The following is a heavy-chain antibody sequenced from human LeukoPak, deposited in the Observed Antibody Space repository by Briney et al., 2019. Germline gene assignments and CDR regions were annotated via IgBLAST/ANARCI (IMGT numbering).Heavy chain of an antibody. CDR1: GFTFSRSW. D-gene: IGHD3-22*01. J-gene: IGHJ4*02. V-gene: IGHV3-7*01. Sequence: GGSLRLSCAASGFTFSRSWMSWVRQAPGKGLEWVANIKQDGNEKYYVDSVKGRFTNSRENCKNSLYLQKNSLGCEDTAVYFCAKPPDLDSSAYFWFPKWGQRTLVTVSS. CDR2: IKQDGNEK. CDR3: AKPPDLDSSAYFWFPK.